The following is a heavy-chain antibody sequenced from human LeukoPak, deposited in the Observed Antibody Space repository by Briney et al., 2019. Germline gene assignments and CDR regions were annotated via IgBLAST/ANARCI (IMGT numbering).Heavy chain of an antibody. CDR3: ASGRVISGYCSSTSCYHSSGCMDV. CDR1: GFTFSSYA. Sequence: GGSLRLSCAASGFTFSSYAMHWVRQAPGRGLEWVAVISYDGSNKYYADSVKGRFTISRDNSKNTLYLQMDSLRAEDTAVYYCASGRVISGYCSSTSCYHSSGCMDVWGKGTTVTVSS. CDR2: ISYDGSNK. V-gene: IGHV3-30*01. J-gene: IGHJ6*03. D-gene: IGHD2-2*01.